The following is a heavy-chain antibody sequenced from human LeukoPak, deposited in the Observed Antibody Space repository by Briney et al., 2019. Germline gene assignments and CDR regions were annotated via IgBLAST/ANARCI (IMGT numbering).Heavy chain of an antibody. Sequence: GGSLRLSCAASGFTFSRYTMNWVRQALGKGLEWVSPISSNSGFKRYADSLKGRFTISRDNAKNSLYLQMNSLRAEDTAVYYCARGAGFDPWGQGTLVTVSS. V-gene: IGHV3-21*01. D-gene: IGHD3-16*01. CDR2: ISSNSGFK. J-gene: IGHJ5*02. CDR1: GFTFSRYT. CDR3: ARGAGFDP.